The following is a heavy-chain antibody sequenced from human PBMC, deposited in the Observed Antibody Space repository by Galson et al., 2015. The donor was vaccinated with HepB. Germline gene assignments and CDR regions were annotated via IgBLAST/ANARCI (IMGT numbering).Heavy chain of an antibody. CDR1: GITFRNYA. J-gene: IGHJ3*02. V-gene: IGHV3-23*01. CDR2: ISGSGGNT. D-gene: IGHD3-22*01. CDR3: VKDYYDNLGYYGDRGAFEI. Sequence: SLRLSCAASGITFRNYAMSWVRQAPGKGLEWVSAISGSGGNTYYADSVRGRFTISRDNSKNTLNLQMNSLRAEETAIYYCVKDYYDNLGYYGDRGAFEIWGQGTMVTVSS.